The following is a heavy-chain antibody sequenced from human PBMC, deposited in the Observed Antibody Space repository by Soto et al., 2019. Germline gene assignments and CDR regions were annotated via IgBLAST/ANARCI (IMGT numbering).Heavy chain of an antibody. D-gene: IGHD6-6*01. CDR3: ARDFSSSSFNYYYGMDV. CDR2: IYYSGST. Sequence: KPSETLSLTCTVSGGSVSSGSYYWSWIRQPPGKGLEWIGYIYYSGSTNYNPSLKSRVTISVDTSKNQFSLKLSSVTAADTAVYYCARDFSSSSFNYYYGMDVWGQGTTVTVSS. CDR1: GGSVSSGSYY. J-gene: IGHJ6*02. V-gene: IGHV4-61*01.